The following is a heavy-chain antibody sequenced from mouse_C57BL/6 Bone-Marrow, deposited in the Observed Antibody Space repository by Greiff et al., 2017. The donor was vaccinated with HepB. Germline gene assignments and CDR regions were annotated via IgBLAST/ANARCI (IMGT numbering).Heavy chain of an antibody. Sequence: EVQLQQSGPELVKPGASVKIPCKASGYTFTDYNMDWVKQSHGKSLEWIGDINPNNGGTIYNQKFKGKATLTVDKSSSTAYMELRSLTSEDTAVYYWARWGYYPYYYAMDYWGQGTSVTVSS. D-gene: IGHD2-3*01. V-gene: IGHV1-18*01. CDR3: ARWGYYPYYYAMDY. CDR1: GYTFTDYN. CDR2: INPNNGGT. J-gene: IGHJ4*01.